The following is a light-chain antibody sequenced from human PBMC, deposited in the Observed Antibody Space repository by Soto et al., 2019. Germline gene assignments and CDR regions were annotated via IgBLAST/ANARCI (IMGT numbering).Light chain of an antibody. V-gene: IGKV1-5*03. CDR2: EAS. CDR1: RSSSGW. Sequence: IQISQSPSTLSASVVVTFTITFRASRSSSGWVAWYQQRPGVAPRLLMYEASTLQRGVPSRFSGSGDGTVFTLTISSLQPDDSATYYCQQYKSRRTFGQGTKVDI. CDR3: QQYKSRRT. J-gene: IGKJ1*01.